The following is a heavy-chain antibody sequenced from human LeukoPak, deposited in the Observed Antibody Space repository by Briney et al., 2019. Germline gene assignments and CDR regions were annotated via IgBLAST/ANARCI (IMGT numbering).Heavy chain of an antibody. CDR3: ARGGYCSGGSCCGDWFDP. Sequence: SETLSLTCTVSGYSISSGYYWSWIRQPPGKGLEWIGEINHSGSTNYNPSLKSRVTISVDTSKNQFSLKLSSVTAADTAVYYCARGGYCSGGSCCGDWFDPWGQGTLVTVSS. V-gene: IGHV4-38-2*02. D-gene: IGHD2-15*01. CDR1: GYSISSGYY. J-gene: IGHJ5*02. CDR2: INHSGST.